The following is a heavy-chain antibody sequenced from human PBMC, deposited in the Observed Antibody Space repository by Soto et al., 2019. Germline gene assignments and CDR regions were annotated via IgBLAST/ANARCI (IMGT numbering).Heavy chain of an antibody. CDR1: GYTFTSHD. CDR2: MNPNSGNT. Sequence: GASVKVSCKASGYTFTSHDINWVRQATGQGLEWMGWMNPNSGNTGYAQKFQGRVTMTRNTSISTAYMELSSLRSEDTAVYYCARAHYDFWSGYLNWFDPWGQGTLVTVSS. V-gene: IGHV1-8*01. CDR3: ARAHYDFWSGYLNWFDP. J-gene: IGHJ5*02. D-gene: IGHD3-3*01.